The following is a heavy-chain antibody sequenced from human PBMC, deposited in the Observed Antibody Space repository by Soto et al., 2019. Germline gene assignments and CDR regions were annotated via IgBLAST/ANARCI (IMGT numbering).Heavy chain of an antibody. CDR2: IIGSGGST. V-gene: IGHV3-23*01. Sequence: PXGSLRLSCAASGVTFSSYAMSWVRQAPGKGLEWVSAIIGSGGSTYYADSVKGRFTISRDNSKNTLYLQMNSLRAEDTAVYYGANFYRFDMDVSGQGTTVTVSS. CDR1: GVTFSSYA. D-gene: IGHD3-16*02. J-gene: IGHJ6*02. CDR3: ANFYRFDMDV.